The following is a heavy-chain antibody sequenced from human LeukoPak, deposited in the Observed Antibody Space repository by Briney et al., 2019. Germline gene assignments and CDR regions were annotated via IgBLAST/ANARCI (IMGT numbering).Heavy chain of an antibody. D-gene: IGHD3-16*01. CDR2: IYSGGNT. V-gene: IGHV3-66*02. CDR3: ARDDVASVFDY. CDR1: GFTVGSNY. J-gene: IGHJ4*02. Sequence: GGSLRLSCAASGFTVGSNYMTWVRQAPGKGREWVSVIYSGGNTYYADSVKGRFTISRDNSKNTLYLQMNSLRAEDTAIYYCARDDVASVFDYWGQGTLVTVSS.